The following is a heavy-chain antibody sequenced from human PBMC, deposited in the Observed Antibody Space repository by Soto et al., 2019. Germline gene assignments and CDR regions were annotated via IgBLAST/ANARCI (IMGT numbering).Heavy chain of an antibody. CDR1: GYTFTSYD. CDR3: ARGLIRITIFSI. J-gene: IGHJ3*02. Sequence: ASVKVSCKASGYTFTSYDINWVRQATGQGLEWMGWMNPNSGNTGYAQKFQGRVTMTRNTSISTAYMELSSLRSEDTAVYYCARGLIRITIFSIRGQGTMVTVSS. CDR2: MNPNSGNT. D-gene: IGHD3-3*01. V-gene: IGHV1-8*01.